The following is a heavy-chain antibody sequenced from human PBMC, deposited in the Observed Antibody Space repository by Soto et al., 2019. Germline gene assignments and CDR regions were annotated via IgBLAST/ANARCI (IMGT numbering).Heavy chain of an antibody. Sequence: EVQLLESGGGLVQPGGSLRLSCAASGFTFSSYAMSWVRQAPGKGLEWVSAISGSGGSTYYADSVKGRFTISRDNSKKTLYRQMNSLRAEDTAVYYGAKEVSSSWYADAFDIWGQGTMVTVSS. D-gene: IGHD6-13*01. CDR1: GFTFSSYA. CDR3: AKEVSSSWYADAFDI. V-gene: IGHV3-23*01. CDR2: ISGSGGST. J-gene: IGHJ3*02.